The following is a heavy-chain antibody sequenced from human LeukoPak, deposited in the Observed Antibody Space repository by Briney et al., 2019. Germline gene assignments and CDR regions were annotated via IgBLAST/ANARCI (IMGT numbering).Heavy chain of an antibody. CDR3: AKVPGSYYYDSGGYYLRVDY. CDR2: ISGSGGST. D-gene: IGHD3-22*01. J-gene: IGHJ4*02. Sequence: GGSLRLTCAASGFTFSSYAMSWVRQAPGKGLEWVSAISGSGGSTYYADSVKGRFTISRDNSKNTLYLQMNSLRAEDTAVYYCAKVPGSYYYDSGGYYLRVDYWGQGTLVTVSS. V-gene: IGHV3-23*01. CDR1: GFTFSSYA.